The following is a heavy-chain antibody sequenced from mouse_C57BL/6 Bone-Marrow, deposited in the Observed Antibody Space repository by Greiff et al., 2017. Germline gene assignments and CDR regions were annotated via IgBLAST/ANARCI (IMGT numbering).Heavy chain of an antibody. J-gene: IGHJ4*01. CDR2: IRNKANNHAT. V-gene: IGHV6-6*01. Sequence: EVKVVESGGGLVQPGGSMKLSCAASGFTFSDAWMDWVRQSPEKGLEWVAEIRNKANNHATYYAESVKGRFTISRDDSKSSVYLQMNSLRAEDTGIYYCTRFYDYDGGDYAMDYWGQGTSVTVSS. CDR1: GFTFSDAW. CDR3: TRFYDYDGGDYAMDY. D-gene: IGHD2-4*01.